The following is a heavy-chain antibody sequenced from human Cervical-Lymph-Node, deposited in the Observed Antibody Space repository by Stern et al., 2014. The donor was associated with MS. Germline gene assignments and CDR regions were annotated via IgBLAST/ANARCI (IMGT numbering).Heavy chain of an antibody. Sequence: QVQLQESGPGLVKPSETLSLTCNVSGDSIRRGSYYWSWIRQPAGKGLEWIGRVYSSGGTYYKPSLKSRVTISVATSKNQPSLKRAFVTAADTAVYYCARGGGSGYQGWFDPWGQGTQVTVSS. CDR2: VYSSGGT. D-gene: IGHD3-22*01. J-gene: IGHJ5*02. CDR1: GDSIRRGSYY. CDR3: ARGGGSGYQGWFDP. V-gene: IGHV4-61*02.